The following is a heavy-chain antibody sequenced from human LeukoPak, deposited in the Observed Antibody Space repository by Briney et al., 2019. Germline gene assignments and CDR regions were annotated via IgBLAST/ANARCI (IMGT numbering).Heavy chain of an antibody. CDR1: GFIFNNYG. CDR3: AKGSSGYFFDL. CDR2: ISNDGGGT. J-gene: IGHJ4*02. D-gene: IGHD3-22*01. V-gene: IGHV3-23*01. Sequence: GGSLRLSCAAYGFIFNNYGLVWVRQAPGKGLEWVLVISNDGGGTTYADFVKGRFSVSRDNSKNTLFLQMNSLRAEDTALYYCAKGSSGYFFDLWGQGTLVTVSS.